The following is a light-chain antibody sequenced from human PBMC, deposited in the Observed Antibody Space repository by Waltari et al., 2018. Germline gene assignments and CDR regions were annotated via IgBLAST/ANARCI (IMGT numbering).Light chain of an antibody. Sequence: DIVMTQSPDSLAVSLGERVNINCKSSQSLLYSSNNKNYLAWYQQKPGQAPKLLIYWASTRESGVPNRFSGSGSGTDFTLTISGLQAEDVAVYYCQQHYSSPYSFGQGTKVEIK. V-gene: IGKV4-1*01. CDR1: QSLLYSSNNKNY. CDR3: QQHYSSPYS. J-gene: IGKJ2*03. CDR2: WAS.